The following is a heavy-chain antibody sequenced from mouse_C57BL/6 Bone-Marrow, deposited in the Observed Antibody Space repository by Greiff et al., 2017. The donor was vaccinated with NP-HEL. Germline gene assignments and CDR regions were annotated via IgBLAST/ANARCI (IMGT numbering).Heavy chain of an antibody. CDR3: ARRSNSFAY. CDR1: GYTFTSYG. D-gene: IGHD2-5*01. V-gene: IGHV1-81*01. J-gene: IGHJ3*01. Sequence: VKLVESGAELARPGASVKLSFKASGYTFTSYGISWVKQRTGQGLEWIGEIYPRSGNTYYNEKFKGKATLTADKSSSTAYMELRSLTSEDSAVYFCARRSNSFAYWGQGTLVTVSA. CDR2: IYPRSGNT.